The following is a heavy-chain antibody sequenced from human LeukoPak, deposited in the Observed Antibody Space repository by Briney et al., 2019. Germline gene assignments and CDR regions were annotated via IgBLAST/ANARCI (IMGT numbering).Heavy chain of an antibody. CDR1: GGSISSGGYY. J-gene: IGHJ3*02. CDR3: ARDVAYSSSWYSSVDRGNAFDI. D-gene: IGHD6-13*01. V-gene: IGHV4-31*03. Sequence: PSETLSLTCTVSGGSISSGGYYWSWIRQPPGKGLEWIGYIYYSGSTYYNPSLKSRDTISVDTSKNQFSLKLSSVTAADTAVYYCARDVAYSSSWYSSVDRGNAFDIWGQGTMVTVSS. CDR2: IYYSGST.